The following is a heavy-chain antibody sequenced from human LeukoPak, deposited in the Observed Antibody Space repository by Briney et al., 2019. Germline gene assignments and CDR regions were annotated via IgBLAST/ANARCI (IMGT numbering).Heavy chain of an antibody. Sequence: SETLSLTCTVSGGSIRSYYWSWIRQPPGKGLEWIGYIYYSGSTNYNPSLKSRVTISVDTSKNQFSLKLSSVTAADTAVYYCARQHPPKEYLTWGQGTLVTVSS. CDR2: IYYSGST. D-gene: IGHD2-2*01. CDR1: GGSIRSYY. J-gene: IGHJ5*02. CDR3: ARQHPPKEYLT. V-gene: IGHV4-59*08.